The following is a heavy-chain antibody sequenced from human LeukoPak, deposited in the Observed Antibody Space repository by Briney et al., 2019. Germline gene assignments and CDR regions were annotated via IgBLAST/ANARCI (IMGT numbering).Heavy chain of an antibody. CDR2: IRYNGNNQ. Sequence: PGGSLRLSCAASGFTFNNYGMHWVRQAPGKGLEWVAFIRYNGNNQYYADSVKGRFTISRDNSKNTLYLQMNSLRAEDTAVYYCAKDSPIYGSGMRYFDLWGRGTLVTVSS. J-gene: IGHJ2*01. CDR3: AKDSPIYGSGMRYFDL. D-gene: IGHD3-10*01. CDR1: GFTFNNYG. V-gene: IGHV3-30*02.